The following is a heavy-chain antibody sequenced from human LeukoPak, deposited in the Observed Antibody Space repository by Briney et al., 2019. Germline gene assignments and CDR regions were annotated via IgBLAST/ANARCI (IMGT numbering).Heavy chain of an antibody. CDR3: AKVRRANYYYDGMDV. J-gene: IGHJ6*02. CDR2: IKQDGSEK. V-gene: IGHV3-7*03. Sequence: GGSLRLSCAASGFTFSSYWMSWVRQAPGKGMEWVANIKQDGSEKYYVDSVKGRFTISRDNAKNSLYLQMNSLRAEDTALYYCAKVRRANYYYDGMDVWGQGTTVTVSS. CDR1: GFTFSSYW.